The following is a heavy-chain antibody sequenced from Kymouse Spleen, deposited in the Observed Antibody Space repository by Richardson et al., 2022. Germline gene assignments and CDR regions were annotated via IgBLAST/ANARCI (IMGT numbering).Heavy chain of an antibody. V-gene: IGHV4-34*01. D-gene: IGHD1-14*01,IGHD1-20*01,IGHD1-26*01. J-gene: IGHJ2*01. CDR1: GGSFSGYY. Sequence: QVQLQQWGAGLLKPSETLSLTCAVYGGSFSGYYWSWIRQPPGKGLEWIGEINHSGSTNYNPSLKSRVTISVDTSKNQFSLKLSSVTAADTAVYYCARGRYLYWYFDLWGRGTLVTVSS. CDR3: ARGRYLYWYFDL. CDR2: INHSGST.